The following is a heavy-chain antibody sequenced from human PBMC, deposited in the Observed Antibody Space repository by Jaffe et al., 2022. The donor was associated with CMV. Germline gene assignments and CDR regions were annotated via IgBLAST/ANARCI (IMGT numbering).Heavy chain of an antibody. CDR2: ISSSSYYI. J-gene: IGHJ2*01. CDR3: ARDLPPSWYFDL. CDR1: GFTFSSHS. V-gene: IGHV3-21*01. Sequence: EVQLVESGGGLVKPGGSLRLSCAASGFTFSSHSFNWVRQAPGKGLEWVSSISSSSYYIYYADSVKGRFTISRDNAKNSLYLQMNSLRAEDTALYYCARDLPPSWYFDLWGRGTVVTVSS.